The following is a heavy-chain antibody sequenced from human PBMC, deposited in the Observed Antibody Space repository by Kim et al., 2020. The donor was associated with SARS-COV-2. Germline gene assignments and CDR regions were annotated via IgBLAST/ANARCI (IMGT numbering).Heavy chain of an antibody. CDR3: ARGGEQQLVHYFQH. V-gene: IGHV4-59*01. CDR1: GGSISSYY. Sequence: SETLSLTCTVSGGSISSYYWSWIRQPPGKGLEWIGYIYYSGSTNYNPSLKSRVTISVDTSKNQFSLKLSSVTAADTAVYYCARGGEQQLVHYFQHWGQGTLVTVS. D-gene: IGHD6-13*01. CDR2: IYYSGST. J-gene: IGHJ1*01.